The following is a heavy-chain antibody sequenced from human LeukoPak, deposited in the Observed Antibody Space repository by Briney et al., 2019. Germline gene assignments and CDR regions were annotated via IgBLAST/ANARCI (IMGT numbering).Heavy chain of an antibody. V-gene: IGHV4-39*01. D-gene: IGHD3-10*01. CDR3: ARAARYYYGSGKTGVDY. J-gene: IGHJ4*02. Sequence: SETLSLTCTVSGGSISSSSYYWGWIRQPPGKGLEWIGSIYYSGSTYYNPSLKSRVTISVDTSKNQFSLKLSSVTAADTAVYYCARAARYYYGSGKTGVDYWGQGTLITVSS. CDR1: GGSISSSSYY. CDR2: IYYSGST.